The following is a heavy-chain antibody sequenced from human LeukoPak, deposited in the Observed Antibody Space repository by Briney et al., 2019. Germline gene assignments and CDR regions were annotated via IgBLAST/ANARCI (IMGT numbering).Heavy chain of an antibody. CDR2: ISGSGGRP. Sequence: GGSLRLSCAASGFTFNNYAMSWVRQAPGKGLEWVSIISGSGGRPNHADSVKGRFTISRDNSKNTLYLQMNSLRAEDTAVYYCAKDLSSDYGDFYDGFDIWGQGTMVTVSS. V-gene: IGHV3-23*01. CDR3: AKDLSSDYGDFYDGFDI. CDR1: GFTFNNYA. D-gene: IGHD4-17*01. J-gene: IGHJ3*02.